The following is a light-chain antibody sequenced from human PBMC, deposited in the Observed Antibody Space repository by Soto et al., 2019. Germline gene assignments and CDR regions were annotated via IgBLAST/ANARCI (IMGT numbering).Light chain of an antibody. CDR1: QGIASY. Sequence: VSLSPFSLSSSEGDRVTITCRASQGIASYLAWYQQKPGQAPNLLIYAAFTLQSGVPSRFSGSGSGTDFTLTISSLQPEDFVTDCCKQLNSYPLPFGGGTMVDI. J-gene: IGKJ4*01. V-gene: IGKV1-9*01. CDR2: AAF. CDR3: KQLNSYPLP.